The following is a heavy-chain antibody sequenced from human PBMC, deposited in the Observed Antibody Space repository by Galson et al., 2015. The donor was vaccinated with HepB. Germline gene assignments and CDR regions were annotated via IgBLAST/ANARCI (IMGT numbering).Heavy chain of an antibody. V-gene: IGHV3-23*01. CDR1: GFTFSDYV. CDR3: AKGKNSDNLNWSDP. Sequence: SLRLSCAASGFTFSDYVMTWVRQAPGKGLEWVSSITGSGVSTFYADSVKGRFTISRDNSKNTLYMQMNSLRAEDTAVYYCAKGKNSDNLNWSDPCPRGCLIPLSS. CDR2: ITGSGVST. J-gene: IGHJ5*02. D-gene: IGHD1-14*01.